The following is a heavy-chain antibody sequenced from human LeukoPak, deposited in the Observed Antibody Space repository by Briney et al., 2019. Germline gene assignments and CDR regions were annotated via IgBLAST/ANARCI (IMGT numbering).Heavy chain of an antibody. CDR1: GYTFTSYG. CDR2: ISAYNGNT. V-gene: IGHV1-18*01. Sequence: ASVKVSCKVSGYTFTSYGISWVRQAPGQGLEWMGWISAYNGNTNYAQKLQGRVTMTTDTSTSTAYMELRSLRSDDTAVYYCARDRGSWPVITPYHDYWGQGTLVTVSS. J-gene: IGHJ4*02. CDR3: ARDRGSWPVITPYHDY. D-gene: IGHD4-23*01.